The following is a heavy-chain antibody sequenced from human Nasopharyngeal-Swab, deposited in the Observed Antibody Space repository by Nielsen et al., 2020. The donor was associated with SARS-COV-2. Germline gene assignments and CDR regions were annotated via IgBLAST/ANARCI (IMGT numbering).Heavy chain of an antibody. CDR3: AREGGGHDSFDY. D-gene: IGHD3-3*01. Sequence: AGSLRLSCAASEFTFDNYGMHWVRQAPGKGLEWVAVIWYDGSNKYYADSVKGRFTISRDNSKNTLYLQMNSLRAEDTAVYYCAREGGGHDSFDYWGQGTLVTVSS. CDR2: IWYDGSNK. CDR1: EFTFDNYG. V-gene: IGHV3-33*01. J-gene: IGHJ4*02.